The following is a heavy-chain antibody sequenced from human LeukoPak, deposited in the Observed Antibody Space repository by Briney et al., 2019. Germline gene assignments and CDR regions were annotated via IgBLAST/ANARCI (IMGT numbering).Heavy chain of an antibody. CDR1: GFTFSSYW. J-gene: IGHJ3*02. Sequence: PGGSLRLSCAASGFTFSSYWMHWVRQAPGKGLVWVSRINSDGSSTSYADSVKGRFTISRDSAKNTLYLQMNSLSAEDTAVYYCARDLAKDDAFYIWGQGAMVTVSS. CDR2: INSDGSST. V-gene: IGHV3-74*01. CDR3: ARDLAKDDAFYI.